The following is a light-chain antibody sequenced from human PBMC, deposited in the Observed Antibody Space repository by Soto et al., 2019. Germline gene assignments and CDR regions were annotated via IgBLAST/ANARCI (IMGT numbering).Light chain of an antibody. CDR2: DVS. CDR1: SSDVGGYNY. CDR3: SSYTSSSTLGVV. Sequence: QSALTQPASVSGSPGQSITISCTGTSSDVGGYNYVSWYQQHPGKAPKPMIYDVSNRPSGVSNRFSGSNSGNTASLTISGLQAEDEADYYCSSYTSSSTLGVVFGGGTKLTVL. J-gene: IGLJ2*01. V-gene: IGLV2-14*01.